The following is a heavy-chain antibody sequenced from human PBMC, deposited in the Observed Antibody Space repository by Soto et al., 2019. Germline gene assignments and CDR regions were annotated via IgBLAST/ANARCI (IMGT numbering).Heavy chain of an antibody. D-gene: IGHD3-10*01. CDR2: INHSGST. Sequence: QVQLQQWGAGLLKPSETLSLTCAVYGGSFSGYYWSWIRQPPGKGLAWIGEINHSGSTNYNPSLKSRVTISVDTSKNQFSLKLSSVTAADTAVYYCARFPSPDYGSGSYYMAHDYWGQGTLVTVSS. J-gene: IGHJ4*02. V-gene: IGHV4-34*01. CDR3: ARFPSPDYGSGSYYMAHDY. CDR1: GGSFSGYY.